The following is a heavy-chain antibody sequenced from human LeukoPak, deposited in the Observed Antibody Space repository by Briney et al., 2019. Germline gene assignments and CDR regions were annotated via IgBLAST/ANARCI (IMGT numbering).Heavy chain of an antibody. D-gene: IGHD4-17*01. Sequence: SETLSLTCSVSGGSISRHYWSWLRQPPGKGLEWIGYISYSGSTRYNPSFQSRVTISLDTSKTHFSLKLTSVTAADTAMYYCARLLNNDNAGDPDTFDMWGPGTMVTVSA. CDR3: ARLLNNDNAGDPDTFDM. CDR2: ISYSGST. V-gene: IGHV4-59*08. J-gene: IGHJ3*02. CDR1: GGSISRHY.